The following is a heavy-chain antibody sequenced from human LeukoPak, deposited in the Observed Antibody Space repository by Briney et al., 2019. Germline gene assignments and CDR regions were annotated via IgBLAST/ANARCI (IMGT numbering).Heavy chain of an antibody. CDR3: ARGGMWQQLVGLFDY. CDR1: GASISSGDYY. D-gene: IGHD6-13*01. J-gene: IGHJ4*02. V-gene: IGHV4-61*08. Sequence: SETLSLTCTVSGASISSGDYYWSWIRQPPGKGLEWIGYIYYSGSTNYNPSLKSRVTISVDTSKNQFSLKLSSVTAADTAVYYCARGGMWQQLVGLFDYWGQGTLVTVSS. CDR2: IYYSGST.